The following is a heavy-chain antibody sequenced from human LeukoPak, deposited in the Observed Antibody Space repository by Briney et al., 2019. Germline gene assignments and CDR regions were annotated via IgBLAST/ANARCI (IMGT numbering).Heavy chain of an antibody. J-gene: IGHJ5*02. D-gene: IGHD6-13*01. Sequence: SETLSLTCAVYGGSFSSYYWSWIRQPPGKGLEWIGYIYYSGSTNYNPSLKSRVTISVDTSKNQFSLKLSSVTAADTAVYYCARHGYSWFDPWGQGTLVTVSS. V-gene: IGHV4-59*08. CDR1: GGSFSSYY. CDR2: IYYSGST. CDR3: ARHGYSWFDP.